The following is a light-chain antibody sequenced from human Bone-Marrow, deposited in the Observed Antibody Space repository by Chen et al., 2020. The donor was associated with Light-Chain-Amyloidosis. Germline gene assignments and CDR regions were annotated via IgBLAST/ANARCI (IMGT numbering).Light chain of an antibody. CDR1: DLPTKY. J-gene: IGLJ2*01. CDR2: RDT. Sequence: SYELTQPPSVSASPGPTHRITCSGDDLPTKYAYWYQQKPGQAPVLVIHRDTERHSGISERFAGSSSGTTATLTISGVQAEDEADYHCQSADSSGTYEVIFGGGTKLTVL. V-gene: IGLV3-25*03. CDR3: QSADSSGTYEVI.